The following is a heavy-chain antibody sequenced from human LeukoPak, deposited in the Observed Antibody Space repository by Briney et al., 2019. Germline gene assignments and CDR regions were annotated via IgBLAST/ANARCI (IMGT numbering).Heavy chain of an antibody. J-gene: IGHJ6*02. CDR1: GFTFSSYA. CDR3: AKEATVTTTGMDV. Sequence: PGGSLRLSCAASGFTFSSYAMHWVRQAPGKGLEWVAVISYDGSNKYYADSVKGRFTISRDNSKNTLYLQMNSLRAEDTAVYYCAKEATVTTTGMDVWGQGTTVTVSS. V-gene: IGHV3-30-3*01. CDR2: ISYDGSNK. D-gene: IGHD4-17*01.